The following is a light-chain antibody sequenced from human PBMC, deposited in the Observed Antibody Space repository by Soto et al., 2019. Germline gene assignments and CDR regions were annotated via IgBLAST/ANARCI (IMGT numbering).Light chain of an antibody. V-gene: IGKV1-33*01. Sequence: DIQMTQSPSSLSASVGARVTITCQASQDISNYLNWYQQKPGKAPKLLIYDASNLETGVPSRFSGSGSGTDGTFTISSLQPEDIATYYCQQYDNLPLTFGGGTKVDIK. CDR1: QDISNY. J-gene: IGKJ4*01. CDR2: DAS. CDR3: QQYDNLPLT.